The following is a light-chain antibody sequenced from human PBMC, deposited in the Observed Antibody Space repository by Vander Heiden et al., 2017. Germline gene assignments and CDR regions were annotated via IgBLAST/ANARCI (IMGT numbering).Light chain of an antibody. Sequence: SVLTQPPSASGTPGQRVTISCSGSRSNLGRKMVNWYQKVPGTAPKLLIYSNNQRPSGVPDRFSGSKSGTSASLAISGLQSEDEADYYCAGWDDSLNGLFGGGTKLTVL. CDR2: SNN. CDR3: AGWDDSLNGL. CDR1: RSNLGRKM. V-gene: IGLV1-44*01. J-gene: IGLJ3*02.